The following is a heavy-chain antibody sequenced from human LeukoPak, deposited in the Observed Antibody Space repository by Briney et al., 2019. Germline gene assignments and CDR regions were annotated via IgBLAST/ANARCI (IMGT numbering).Heavy chain of an antibody. J-gene: IGHJ5*02. CDR3: ARAIQRIPTWFDP. V-gene: IGHV1-3*01. Sequence: CXXSXYTFTXXAMHWVRQAPGQRLEWMGWINAGNGNTKYSQKFQGRVTITRDTSASTAYMELSSLRSEDTAVYYCARAIQRIPTWFDPWGQGTLVTVSS. D-gene: IGHD2-15*01. CDR1: XYTFTXXA. CDR2: INAGNGNT.